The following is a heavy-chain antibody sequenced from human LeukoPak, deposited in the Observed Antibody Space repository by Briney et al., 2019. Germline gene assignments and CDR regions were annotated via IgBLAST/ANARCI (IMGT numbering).Heavy chain of an antibody. D-gene: IGHD1-20*01. CDR1: GFTFSSYA. J-gene: IGHJ4*02. CDR2: ISGNGRDT. Sequence: GGSLRLSCAASGFTFSSYAMAWVRQAPGKGLEWVSAISGNGRDTYYPDSVRGRFTISRDNSKNTLYLQMSSLRAEDTAIFYCAKNVNGGNWYYFDYWGQGTLVTVSP. V-gene: IGHV3-23*01. CDR3: AKNVNGGNWYYFDY.